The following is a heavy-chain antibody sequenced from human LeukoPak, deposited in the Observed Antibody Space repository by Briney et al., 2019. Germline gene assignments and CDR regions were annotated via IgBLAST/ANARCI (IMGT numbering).Heavy chain of an antibody. CDR1: GYTFTSYG. CDR2: ISAYNSNT. D-gene: IGHD2-15*01. Sequence: GASVKVSCTASGYTFTSYGISWVRQAPGQGLEWMGWISAYNSNTNYAQKLQGRVTMTTDTSTSTAYMELRSLRSDDTAVYYCARDERGGYVDYWGQGTLVTVSS. CDR3: ARDERGGYVDY. V-gene: IGHV1-18*01. J-gene: IGHJ4*02.